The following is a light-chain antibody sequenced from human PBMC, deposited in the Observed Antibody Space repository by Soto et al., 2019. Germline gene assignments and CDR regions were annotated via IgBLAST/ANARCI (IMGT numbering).Light chain of an antibody. CDR2: GNS. J-gene: IGLJ1*01. CDR1: SSNIGAGYD. Sequence: QSVLTQPPSVSGAPGQRVTISCTGSSSNIGAGYDVHWYQQLPGTAPKLLIYGNSNRPSGVPDRFSGSKSGTSASLAITGLQADDAADYYCQSYDSSLSGYVFGTGTQVTVL. CDR3: QSYDSSLSGYV. V-gene: IGLV1-40*01.